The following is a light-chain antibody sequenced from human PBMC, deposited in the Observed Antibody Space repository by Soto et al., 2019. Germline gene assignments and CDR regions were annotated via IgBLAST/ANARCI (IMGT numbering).Light chain of an antibody. CDR3: AAWDVSLSADV. V-gene: IGLV1-44*01. J-gene: IGLJ1*01. Sequence: QSVLTQPPSASGTPGQRVTISCSGGISNIGSNTVNWYQQLPGAAPKLLISTNNLRPSGVPDRFSGAKSGTSASLAISGLQSEDEAHYYCAAWDVSLSADVFGTGTKVTVL. CDR1: ISNIGSNT. CDR2: TNN.